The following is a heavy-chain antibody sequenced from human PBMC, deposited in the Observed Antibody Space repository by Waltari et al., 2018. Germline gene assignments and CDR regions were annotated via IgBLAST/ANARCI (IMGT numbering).Heavy chain of an antibody. CDR1: GFSFTSYD. Sequence: EVQLLESGGALVQPGGSLRLSCAGSGFSFTSYDMVWVRQAPGKGLEWVSIIYSGGSTYYADSVKGRFTVSRDNSKNTLYLEMHSLRTEDTAVYYCARTGRGNHYDSSDFQYWGQGTLVTVSS. V-gene: IGHV3-23*03. CDR2: IIYSGGST. D-gene: IGHD3-22*01. CDR3: ARTGRGNHYDSSDFQY. J-gene: IGHJ1*01.